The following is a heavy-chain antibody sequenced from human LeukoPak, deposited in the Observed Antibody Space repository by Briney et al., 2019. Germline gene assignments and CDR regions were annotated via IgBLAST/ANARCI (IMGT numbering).Heavy chain of an antibody. CDR3: ARINCGGDCYSDY. Sequence: PGRSLRLSCAASGFTFSSYAMHWVRQAPGKGLEWVAVISYDGSNKYYADSVKGRFTISRDNSKNTLYLQMNSLRAEDTAVYYCARINCGGDCYSDYWGQGTLVTVSS. J-gene: IGHJ4*02. CDR2: ISYDGSNK. V-gene: IGHV3-30-3*01. D-gene: IGHD2-21*02. CDR1: GFTFSSYA.